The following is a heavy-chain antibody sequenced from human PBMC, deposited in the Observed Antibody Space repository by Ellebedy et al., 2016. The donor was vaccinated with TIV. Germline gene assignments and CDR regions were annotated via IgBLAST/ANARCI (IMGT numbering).Heavy chain of an antibody. CDR3: ARDSGFYCLDF. CDR2: INSDGSER. J-gene: IGHJ4*02. Sequence: GESLKISXVASGLPFTNSWMTWVRQTPGKGLEWVASINSDGSERRYVDSVKGRFTISRDNAANSVFLQMSGLRAHDTAVYYCARDSGFYCLDFWGQGTLVTVSS. V-gene: IGHV3-7*01. CDR1: GLPFTNSW. D-gene: IGHD2-15*01.